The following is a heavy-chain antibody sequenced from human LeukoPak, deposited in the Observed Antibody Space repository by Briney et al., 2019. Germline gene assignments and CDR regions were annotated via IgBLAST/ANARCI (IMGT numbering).Heavy chain of an antibody. CDR3: ARGPYCGGDCYTFDY. D-gene: IGHD2-21*02. CDR2: IYYSGST. V-gene: IGHV4-59*01. J-gene: IGHJ4*02. Sequence: SETLSLTCTVSGGSISSYYWSWIRQPPGKGLEWIVYIYYSGSTNYNPSLKSRVTISVDTSKNQFSLKLSSVTAADTAVYYCARGPYCGGDCYTFDYWGQGTLVTVSS. CDR1: GGSISSYY.